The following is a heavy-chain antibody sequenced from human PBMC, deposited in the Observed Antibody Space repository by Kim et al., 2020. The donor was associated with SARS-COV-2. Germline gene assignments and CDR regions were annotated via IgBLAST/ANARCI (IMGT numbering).Heavy chain of an antibody. CDR1: GGSISSYH. J-gene: IGHJ6*02. D-gene: IGHD6-13*01. CDR2: IYYSGIT. Sequence: SETLCLTCTVSGGSISSYHWSWIRQLQGKGLEWMGYIYYSGITNYNPSLKSLVTISVDMSKNQFSLKLSSVTAADTAVYYCARDMGSWYGSPYYYDGMDVCGQGTKVTVSS. CDR3: ARDMGSWYGSPYYYDGMDV. V-gene: IGHV4-59*01.